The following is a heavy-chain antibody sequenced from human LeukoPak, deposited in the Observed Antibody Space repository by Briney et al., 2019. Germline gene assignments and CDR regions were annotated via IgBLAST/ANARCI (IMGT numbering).Heavy chain of an antibody. CDR2: IYYSGST. Sequence: PSETLSLTCTVSDGSISSYYWSWIRQPPGKGLEWIGYIYYSGSTNYNPSLKSRVTISVDTSKNQFSLKLSSVTAADTAVYYCARDGSDYVWGSYRYTFDYWGQGTLVTVSS. V-gene: IGHV4-59*01. CDR1: DGSISSYY. J-gene: IGHJ4*02. D-gene: IGHD3-16*02. CDR3: ARDGSDYVWGSYRYTFDY.